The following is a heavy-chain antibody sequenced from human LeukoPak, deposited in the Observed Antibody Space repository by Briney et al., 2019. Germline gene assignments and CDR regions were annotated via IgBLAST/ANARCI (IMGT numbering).Heavy chain of an antibody. V-gene: IGHV3-7*05. CDR1: GISFATYW. CDR2: IKQDGSDK. CDR3: ARDHNDAFDI. J-gene: IGHJ3*02. Sequence: PGGSLRLSCVASGISFATYWMTWVRHAPGKGLEWVANIKQDGSDKYYVDSVKGRFTISRDNAKNSVYLQMNSLRAEDTAVYYCARDHNDAFDIWGQGTMVTVSS.